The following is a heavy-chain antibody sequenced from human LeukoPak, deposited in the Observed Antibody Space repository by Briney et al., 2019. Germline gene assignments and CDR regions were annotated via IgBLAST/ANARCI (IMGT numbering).Heavy chain of an antibody. CDR3: ARDLGIAAALGY. CDR1: GFTFSSYG. D-gene: IGHD6-13*01. J-gene: IGHJ4*02. CDR2: IWYDGSNK. Sequence: GGSLRLSCAASGFTFSSYGMHWVRQAPGTGLEWVAVIWYDGSNKYYADSVKGRFTISRDNSKNTLYLQMNSLRAEDTAVYYCARDLGIAAALGYWGQGTLVTVSS. V-gene: IGHV3-33*01.